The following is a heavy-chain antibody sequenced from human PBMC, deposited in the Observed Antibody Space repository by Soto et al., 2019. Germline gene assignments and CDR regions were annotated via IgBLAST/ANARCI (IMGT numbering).Heavy chain of an antibody. CDR3: ARTGRRCTNGVCYNYLLDY. CDR1: GFSLSNARMG. D-gene: IGHD2-8*01. V-gene: IGHV2-26*01. J-gene: IGHJ4*02. Sequence: QVTLKESGPVLVKPTETLTLTCTVSGFSLSNARMGVSWIRQPPGKALEWLAHIFSNDEKSYSTSLKSRLTISKDTXXSXVXXTMTNMDPVDTATYYCARTGRRCTNGVCYNYLLDYWGQGTLVTVSS. CDR2: IFSNDEK.